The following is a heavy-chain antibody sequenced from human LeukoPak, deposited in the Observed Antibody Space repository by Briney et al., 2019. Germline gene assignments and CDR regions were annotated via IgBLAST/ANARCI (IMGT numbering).Heavy chain of an antibody. V-gene: IGHV3-30-3*01. CDR2: ISYDGSNK. CDR3: ARDRGSGSYSSPYYYYYGMDV. CDR1: GFTFSSYA. J-gene: IGHJ6*02. Sequence: GGSLRLSCAASGFTFSSYAMHWVRQAPGKGLEWVAVISYDGSNKYYADSVKGRFTISRDNSKNTLYLQMNSLRAEDTAVYYCARDRGSGSYSSPYYYYYGMDVWGQGTTVTVSS. D-gene: IGHD3-10*01.